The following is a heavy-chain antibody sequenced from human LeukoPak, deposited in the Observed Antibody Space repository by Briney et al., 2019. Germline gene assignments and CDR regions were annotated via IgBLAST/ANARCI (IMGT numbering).Heavy chain of an antibody. CDR1: GFIFSHYA. CDR3: ARDAVDTANAV. V-gene: IGHV3-30-3*01. CDR2: ISYDETNK. J-gene: IGHJ6*02. D-gene: IGHD5-18*01. Sequence: GGSLRLSCAASGFIFSHYAMFWVRQAPGKGLEWVAVISYDETNKYYADSVSGRFTVSRDNSKNTLYLQMNSLRAEDTAVYYCARDAVDTANAVWGQGTTVTVSS.